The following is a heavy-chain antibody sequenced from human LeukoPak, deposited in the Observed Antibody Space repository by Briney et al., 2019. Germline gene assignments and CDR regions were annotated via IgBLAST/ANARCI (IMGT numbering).Heavy chain of an antibody. J-gene: IGHJ4*02. CDR2: ISYDGSNK. V-gene: IGHV3-30*18. CDR3: AKEAGYSYGFDY. D-gene: IGHD5-18*01. CDR1: GFTFSNYG. Sequence: PGGSLRLSCAASGFTFSNYGIHWVRQAPGKGLEGVAVISYDGSNKYYADSVKGRCTISRDKSKNTVYLQMNSLRAEDTAVYYCAKEAGYSYGFDYWGQGTLVTVSS.